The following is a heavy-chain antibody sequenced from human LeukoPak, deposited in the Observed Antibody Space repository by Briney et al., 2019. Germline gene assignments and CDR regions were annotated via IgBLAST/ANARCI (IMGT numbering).Heavy chain of an antibody. J-gene: IGHJ4*02. CDR3: ARGMFNHGWYPDYFDN. V-gene: IGHV3-74*01. D-gene: IGHD6-19*01. CDR1: GFPFSCHW. Sequence: GGSLRLLCAASGFPFSCHWMLWVRQAPGKGLVGVSRLNRDGSSPSYAASVKGRLTISRDHAKKPLYLQMNSLRADDTAVYCCARGMFNHGWYPDYFDNWGQGALVTVSS. CDR2: LNRDGSSP.